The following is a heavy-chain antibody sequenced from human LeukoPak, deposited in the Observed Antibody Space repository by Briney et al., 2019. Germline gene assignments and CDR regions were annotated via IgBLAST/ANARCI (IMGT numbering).Heavy chain of an antibody. V-gene: IGHV4-4*07. CDR3: ARLSADSSSSRGFDY. J-gene: IGHJ4*02. Sequence: SETLSLTCTVSGASISSYYWTWIRQPAGKGLEWIGRIYTSGSSNYNPSLKSRVAMSVDTSKNQFSLKLSSVTAADTAVYYCARLSADSSSSRGFDYWGQGTLVTVSS. CDR1: GASISSYY. D-gene: IGHD2-2*01. CDR2: IYTSGSS.